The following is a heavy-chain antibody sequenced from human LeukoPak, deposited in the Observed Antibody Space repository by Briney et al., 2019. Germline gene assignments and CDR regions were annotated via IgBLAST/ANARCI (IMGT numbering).Heavy chain of an antibody. CDR2: IKQDGSEK. J-gene: IGHJ4*02. Sequence: TGGSLGLSCAASGFTFSSYWMSWVRQAPGKGLEWVANIKQDGSEKYYVDSVKGRFTISRDNAKNSLYLQMNSLRAEDTAVYYCAREHLDEVFAFDYWGQGTLVTVSS. V-gene: IGHV3-7*01. CDR3: AREHLDEVFAFDY. D-gene: IGHD1-14*01. CDR1: GFTFSSYW.